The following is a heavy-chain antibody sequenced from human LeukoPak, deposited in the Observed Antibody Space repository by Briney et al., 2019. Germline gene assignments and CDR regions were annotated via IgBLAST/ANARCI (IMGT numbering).Heavy chain of an antibody. D-gene: IGHD4-17*01. CDR1: GYIFTNYW. J-gene: IGHJ4*02. CDR3: ARSETAAYYGDYGQ. V-gene: IGHV5-51*01. Sequence: GESLQISCKASGYIFTNYWIGWVRQLPGKGLEGMGIIYPSDSDTRYSPSFQGQVTISADKSISTAFLQWSSLKASDTAMYYCARSETAAYYGDYGQWGQGTLVTVSS. CDR2: IYPSDSDT.